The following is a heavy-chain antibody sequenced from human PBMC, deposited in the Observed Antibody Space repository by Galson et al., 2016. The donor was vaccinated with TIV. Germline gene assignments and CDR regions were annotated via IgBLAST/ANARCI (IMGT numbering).Heavy chain of an antibody. V-gene: IGHV3-30*03. Sequence: SLRLSCAASGFTFSIYGIQWVRQAPGRGLEWVAVISYDSTEKYYAESMRGRVTVSRDSSENTAYLQLNNLRLEDTAVYYCAGPPPHNNCELKVALNFWGQGTLVTVSS. CDR3: AGPPPHNNCELKVALNF. CDR2: ISYDSTEK. D-gene: IGHD1-20*01. CDR1: GFTFSIYG. J-gene: IGHJ4*02.